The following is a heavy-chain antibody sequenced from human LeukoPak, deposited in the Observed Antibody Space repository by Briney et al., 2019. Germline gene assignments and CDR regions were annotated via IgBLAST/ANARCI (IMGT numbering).Heavy chain of an antibody. Sequence: GRSLRLSCAASGFTFSSYGMHWVRQAPGKGLEWVAVISYDGSNKYYADSVKGRFTISRDNSKNTLYLQMNSLRAEDTAVYYCAKVAGTYGSGPDAFDIWGQGTMVTVSS. J-gene: IGHJ3*02. CDR1: GFTFSSYG. CDR2: ISYDGSNK. CDR3: AKVAGTYGSGPDAFDI. V-gene: IGHV3-30*18. D-gene: IGHD3-10*01.